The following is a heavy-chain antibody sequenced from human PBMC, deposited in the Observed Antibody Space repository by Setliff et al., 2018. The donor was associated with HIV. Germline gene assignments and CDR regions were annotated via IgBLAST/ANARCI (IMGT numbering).Heavy chain of an antibody. CDR1: GGTFSNYA. Sequence: GASVKVSCKASGGTFSNYAISWVRQAPGQGLEWMGGIIPIFGSTKYAQKFQGRVTITADESTSTADMELSSLRSDDTAVYYCAPTRAYPPLEYFHHWGQGTLVTVSS. CDR2: IIPIFGST. CDR3: APTRAYPPLEYFHH. J-gene: IGHJ1*01. V-gene: IGHV1-69*13.